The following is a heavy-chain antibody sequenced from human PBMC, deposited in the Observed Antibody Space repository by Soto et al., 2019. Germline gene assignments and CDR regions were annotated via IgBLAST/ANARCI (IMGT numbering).Heavy chain of an antibody. CDR2: ISYDGSNE. Sequence: GGSLRLSCGASGFTFRDYAMHWVRQAPGKGLEWVAVISYDGSNEYYPDSVKGRFTISRDNSKDTLFLQMDSLRAEDTAVYYCARTSDWSDTFDIWGQGTMVTVSS. CDR3: ARTSDWSDTFDI. V-gene: IGHV3-30*04. CDR1: GFTFRDYA. J-gene: IGHJ3*02. D-gene: IGHD3-9*01.